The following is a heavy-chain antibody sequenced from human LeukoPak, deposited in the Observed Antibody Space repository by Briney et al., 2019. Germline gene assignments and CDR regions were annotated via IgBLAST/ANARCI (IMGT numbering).Heavy chain of an antibody. D-gene: IGHD3-9*01. Sequence: GGSLRLSCAASGFTLSSYPMHWVRQAPGKGLEWVAVISYDGSNKYYADSEKGQFTISRDKSKNTLYLQMNSLRAEDTAVYDCARDHHKLRYFDWLPGASYYFDYWGQGTLVTVPS. CDR2: ISYDGSNK. J-gene: IGHJ4*02. CDR3: ARDHHKLRYFDWLPGASYYFDY. CDR1: GFTLSSYP. V-gene: IGHV3-30*04.